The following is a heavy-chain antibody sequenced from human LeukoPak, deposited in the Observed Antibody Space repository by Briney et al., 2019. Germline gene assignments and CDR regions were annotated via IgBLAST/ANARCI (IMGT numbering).Heavy chain of an antibody. CDR2: ISNSGGST. J-gene: IGHJ4*02. CDR3: ASHCNSFDGNYFDF. Sequence: TGGSLRLSCAASGFTFSNYTMTWVRQAPGKGLEWVSGISNSGGSTYYADSAKGRFTVSRDNSKNTLYLQVNSLRAEDPALYYFASHCNSFDGNYFDFWGQGSLVTVSS. V-gene: IGHV3-23*01. CDR1: GFTFSNYT. D-gene: IGHD2/OR15-2a*01.